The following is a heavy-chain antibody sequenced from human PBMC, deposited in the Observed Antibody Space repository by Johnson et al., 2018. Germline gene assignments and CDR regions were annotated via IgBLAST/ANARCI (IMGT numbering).Heavy chain of an antibody. CDR2: IRSKAYGGTT. J-gene: IGHJ1*01. V-gene: IGHV3-49*03. Sequence: EVQLVESGGGLVQPGRSLRLSCTASGFTSGDYAMSWFRQAPGKGLEWLCFIRSKAYGGTTEYAASVKGRFTISRDDSKSIAYLQMNSLKTEDTAVYYCSGVRSRNAAEYFQHWGQGTLVTVSS. CDR3: SGVRSRNAAEYFQH. CDR1: GFTSGDYA.